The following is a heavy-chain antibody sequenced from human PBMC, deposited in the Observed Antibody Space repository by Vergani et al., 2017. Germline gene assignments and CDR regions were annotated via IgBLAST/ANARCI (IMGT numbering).Heavy chain of an antibody. CDR3: VKDAGSYENFFDS. D-gene: IGHD1-26*01. V-gene: IGHV3-23*01. Sequence: EVQLLESGGRLKQPGGSVRLSCAASGFTFSTYAMHWVRQAPGKGLGWVSALTGGGGSTYYADSFKGRFIISRDNSRDTLYLQMNSLRPEDTATYYCVKDAGSYENFFDSWGQGTLVTVSS. CDR1: GFTFSTYA. J-gene: IGHJ4*02. CDR2: LTGGGGST.